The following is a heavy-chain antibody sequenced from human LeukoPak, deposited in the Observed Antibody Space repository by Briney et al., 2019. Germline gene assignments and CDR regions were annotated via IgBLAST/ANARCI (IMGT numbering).Heavy chain of an antibody. CDR3: ARVRTVATTYYFDC. CDR2: IYYGGST. V-gene: IGHV4-59*01. CDR1: GGSISSYY. J-gene: IGHJ4*02. Sequence: SEPLSLTCTVSGGSISSYYWSWIRQPPGKGLEWIGYIYYGGSTNYNPSLKSRVTISVDTSKNQFSLKLSSVTAADTAVYYCARVRTVATTYYFDCWGQGTLVTVSS. D-gene: IGHD5-12*01.